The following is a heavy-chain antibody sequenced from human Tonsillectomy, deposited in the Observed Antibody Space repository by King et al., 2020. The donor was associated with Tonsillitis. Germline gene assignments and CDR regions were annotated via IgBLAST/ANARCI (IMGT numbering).Heavy chain of an antibody. D-gene: IGHD5-18*01. CDR2: INPSGGST. CDR1: GYTFTSYY. J-gene: IGHJ4*02. Sequence: VQLVESGAEVKKPGASVKVSCKASGYTFTSYYMHWVRQAPGQGLEWMGIINPSGGSTSYAQKFQGRVTMTRDTSTSTVYMELSSLRSEDTAVYYCARPPSRGSYGTSTPFDNWGQGTLVTVSS. V-gene: IGHV1-46*01. CDR3: ARPPSRGSYGTSTPFDN.